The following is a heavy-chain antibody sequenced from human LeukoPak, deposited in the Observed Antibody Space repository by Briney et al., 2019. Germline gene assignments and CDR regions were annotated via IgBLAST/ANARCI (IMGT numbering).Heavy chain of an antibody. J-gene: IGHJ4*02. CDR2: IYYSGST. D-gene: IGHD5-24*01. CDR1: GGSISSYY. Sequence: PSETLSLTCTVSGGSISSYYWSWIRQPPGKGLEWIGYIYYSGSTNYNPSLKSRVTISVDTSKNQFSLKLSSVTAADTAVYYCARGFDGYALPFDYWGQGTLVTVSS. V-gene: IGHV4-59*01. CDR3: ARGFDGYALPFDY.